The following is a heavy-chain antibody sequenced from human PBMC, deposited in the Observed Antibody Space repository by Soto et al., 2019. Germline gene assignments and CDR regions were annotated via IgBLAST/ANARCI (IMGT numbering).Heavy chain of an antibody. Sequence: GGSLRLSCGVSGVTLTNVLMNWVRQAPGKGPEWVGRIKSKTDGGTTDYAAPVKGRFTISRDDSENTLYLHMNSLQIEDTAVYYCSHGYYQYFESWGQGTLVTVSS. J-gene: IGHJ4*02. V-gene: IGHV3-15*07. CDR1: GVTLTNVL. D-gene: IGHD5-18*01. CDR2: IKSKTDGGTT. CDR3: SHGYYQYFES.